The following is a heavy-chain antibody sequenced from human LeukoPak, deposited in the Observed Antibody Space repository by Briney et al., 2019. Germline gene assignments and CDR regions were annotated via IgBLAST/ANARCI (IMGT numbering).Heavy chain of an antibody. CDR2: IWYDGTSK. V-gene: IGHV3-33*01. D-gene: IGHD3-9*01. Sequence: GGSLRLSCAASGFSLSAYGVHWVRQAPGKGLEWVAVIWYDGTSKDYADSVKGRFTFSRDNAKNSLYLQMNSLRDEDTAVYYCARDNDWAFHYWGQGTLVTVSS. J-gene: IGHJ4*02. CDR3: ARDNDWAFHY. CDR1: GFSLSAYG.